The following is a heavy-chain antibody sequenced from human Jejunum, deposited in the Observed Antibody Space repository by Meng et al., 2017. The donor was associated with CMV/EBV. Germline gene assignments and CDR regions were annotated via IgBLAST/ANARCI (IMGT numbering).Heavy chain of an antibody. Sequence: CVASEFTFSDNWMHWVRQAPGKGLVWASRINSDGSSTSYADSVKGRFTISRDNAKNTLYVQMNSLRAEDTAVYYCARGYISGGLDIWGQGTMVTVSS. D-gene: IGHD1-14*01. V-gene: IGHV3-74*01. CDR3: ARGYISGGLDI. J-gene: IGHJ3*02. CDR1: EFTFSDNW. CDR2: INSDGSST.